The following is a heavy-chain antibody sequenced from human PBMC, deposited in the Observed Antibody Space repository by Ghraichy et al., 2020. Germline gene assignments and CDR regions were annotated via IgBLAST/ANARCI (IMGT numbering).Heavy chain of an antibody. CDR3: ARRQRGRDIVVVVAATPLDY. CDR1: GGYFSGYY. Sequence: SETLSLTCAVYGGYFSGYYWSWIRQPPGKGLEWIGEINHSGSTNYNPSLKSRVTISVDTSKNQFSLKLSSVTAADTAVYYCARRQRGRDIVVVVAATPLDYWGQGTLVTVSS. V-gene: IGHV4-34*01. J-gene: IGHJ4*02. CDR2: INHSGST. D-gene: IGHD2-15*01.